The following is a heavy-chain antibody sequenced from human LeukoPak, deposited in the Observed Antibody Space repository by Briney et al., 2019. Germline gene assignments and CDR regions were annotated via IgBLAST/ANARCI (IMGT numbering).Heavy chain of an antibody. D-gene: IGHD5-18*01. CDR2: INPNSGGT. CDR1: GYTFTGYY. CDR3: ARARRADGYFSWFDP. J-gene: IGHJ5*02. Sequence: ASVKVSCTASGYTFTGYYMHWVRQAPGQGLEWMGRINPNSGGTNYAQKFQGWVTMTRDTSISTAYMELSRLRSDDTAVYYCARARRADGYFSWFDPWGQGTLVTVSS. V-gene: IGHV1-2*04.